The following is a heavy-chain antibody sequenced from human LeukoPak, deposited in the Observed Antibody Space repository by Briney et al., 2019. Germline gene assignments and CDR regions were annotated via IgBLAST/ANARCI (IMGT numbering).Heavy chain of an antibody. Sequence: PGGSLRLSCAASGFTFTTYGMTWVRQAPGKGLEWVAVISYDGSNKYYADSVKGRFTISRDNSKNTLYLQMNSLRAEDTAVYYCAREKGSSSWYGPLLYYFDYWGQGTLVTVSS. J-gene: IGHJ4*02. D-gene: IGHD6-13*01. V-gene: IGHV3-30*03. CDR2: ISYDGSNK. CDR1: GFTFTTYG. CDR3: AREKGSSSWYGPLLYYFDY.